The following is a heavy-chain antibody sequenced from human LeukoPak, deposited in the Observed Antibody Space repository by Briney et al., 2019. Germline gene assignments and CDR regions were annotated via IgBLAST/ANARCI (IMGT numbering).Heavy chain of an antibody. Sequence: NASETLSLTCTVSGGSISSSSYYWGWIRQPPGKGLEWIGSIYYSGSTYYNPSLKSRVTISVDTSKNQFSLKLSSVTAADTAVYYCAREDDYYDSSGYHVGFDYWGQGTLVTVSS. CDR3: AREDDYYDSSGYHVGFDY. CDR1: GGSISSSSYY. V-gene: IGHV4-39*07. CDR2: IYYSGST. J-gene: IGHJ4*02. D-gene: IGHD3-22*01.